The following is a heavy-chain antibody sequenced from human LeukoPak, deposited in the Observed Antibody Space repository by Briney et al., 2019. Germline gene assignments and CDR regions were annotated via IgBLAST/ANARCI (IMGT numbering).Heavy chain of an antibody. Sequence: RSGGSLRLSCAVSGFTVNKNYMSWVRQAPGKGLEWVSIIHSGGSTYYANSVKGRFTISRDNSKNTLHLQIDSLRAEDTAVYYCAKDRRITMIVVVIYFDYWGQGTLVTVSS. CDR3: AKDRRITMIVVVIYFDY. CDR2: IHSGGST. J-gene: IGHJ4*02. D-gene: IGHD3-22*01. V-gene: IGHV3-66*01. CDR1: GFTVNKNY.